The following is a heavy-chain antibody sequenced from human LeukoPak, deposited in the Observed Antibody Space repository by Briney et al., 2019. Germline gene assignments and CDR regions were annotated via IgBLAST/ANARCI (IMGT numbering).Heavy chain of an antibody. Sequence: PSETLSLTCTVSGGSISSYYWSWIRQPPGKGLEWIGYIYYSGSTNYNPSLKSRVTISVDTSKNQFSLKLSSVTAADTAVYYCARCYDSSGYYYGDAFDIWGQGTMVTVSS. D-gene: IGHD3-22*01. CDR1: GGSISSYY. CDR3: ARCYDSSGYYYGDAFDI. J-gene: IGHJ3*02. V-gene: IGHV4-59*01. CDR2: IYYSGST.